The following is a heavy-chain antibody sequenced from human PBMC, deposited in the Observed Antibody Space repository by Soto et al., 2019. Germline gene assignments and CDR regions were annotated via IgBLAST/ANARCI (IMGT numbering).Heavy chain of an antibody. V-gene: IGHV5-51*01. Sequence: LGESLKISCKGSGYSFTSYWIGWVRQMPGKGLEWMGIIYPGDSDTRYSPSFQGQVTISADKSISTAYLQWSSLKASDAAMYYCARLDFADTALGAFAIWGQGTMVTVSS. CDR2: IYPGDSDT. D-gene: IGHD5-18*01. CDR3: ARLDFADTALGAFAI. CDR1: GYSFTSYW. J-gene: IGHJ3*02.